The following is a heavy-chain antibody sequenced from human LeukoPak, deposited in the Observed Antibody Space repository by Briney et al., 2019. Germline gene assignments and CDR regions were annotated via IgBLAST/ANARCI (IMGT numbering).Heavy chain of an antibody. CDR2: IRDSGGEM. CDR1: GFSFSLYP. J-gene: IGHJ4*02. CDR3: ARDHNWAFDF. V-gene: IGHV3-48*01. D-gene: IGHD1-1*01. Sequence: GGSLRLSCAASGFSFSLYPMNWVRQAPGKGLEWLSNIRDSGGEMYYADSVKGRFTITRDNAKDTLYLQMNGLRVEDTAVYFCARDHNWAFDFWGRGSLVTVSS.